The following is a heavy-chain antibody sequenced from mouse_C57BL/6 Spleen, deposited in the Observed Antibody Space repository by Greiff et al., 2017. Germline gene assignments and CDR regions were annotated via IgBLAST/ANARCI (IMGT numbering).Heavy chain of an antibody. CDR2: INPNYGTT. CDR3: ATSYYYGSLWYFDV. CDR1: GYSFTDYN. Sequence: VQLQQSGPELVKPGASVKISCKASGYSFTDYNMNWVKQSNGKSLEWIGVINPNYGTTSYNQKFKGKATLTVDQSSSTAYMQLNSLTSEDSAVYYCATSYYYGSLWYFDVWGTGTTGTVSS. D-gene: IGHD1-1*01. V-gene: IGHV1-39*01. J-gene: IGHJ1*03.